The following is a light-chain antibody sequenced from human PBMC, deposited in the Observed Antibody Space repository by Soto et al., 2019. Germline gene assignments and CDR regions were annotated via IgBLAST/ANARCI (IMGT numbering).Light chain of an antibody. CDR1: QSISSW. Sequence: DIQMTQSPSTLSASVGDRVTITCRASQSISSWLAWYQQKPGKAPKLLIYKASSVESGVPARFSGSGSGTEVTLTISSLQPDDFATYYCQQYNSYSPWTFGQGTKVEIK. CDR2: KAS. J-gene: IGKJ1*01. V-gene: IGKV1-5*03. CDR3: QQYNSYSPWT.